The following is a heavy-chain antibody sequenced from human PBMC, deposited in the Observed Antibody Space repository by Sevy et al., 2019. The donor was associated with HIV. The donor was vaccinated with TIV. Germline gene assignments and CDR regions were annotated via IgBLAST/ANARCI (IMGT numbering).Heavy chain of an antibody. V-gene: IGHV4-59*01. CDR3: ARSRVITGTFDY. D-gene: IGHD1-1*01. Sequence: SETLSLTCTVSGGSISGYYWSWIRQPPGKGLEWIGYISYSGSTNYNPSLKSRVTISVDTSKNEFSLKLSSVTAADTAVYYCARSRVITGTFDYWGPGTLVTVSS. CDR2: ISYSGST. J-gene: IGHJ4*02. CDR1: GGSISGYY.